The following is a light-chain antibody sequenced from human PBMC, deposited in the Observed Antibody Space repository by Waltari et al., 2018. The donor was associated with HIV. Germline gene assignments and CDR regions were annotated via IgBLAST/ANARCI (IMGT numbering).Light chain of an antibody. Sequence: EILLTQSPATLSLSPGERATLSCRASQSVSSSLAGYQQKPGQAPRLLIYDASNRATGTPARFSGSGSETDFALTISSLEPEDFAVYYCQQRTNWPRTFGQGTKVEIK. V-gene: IGKV3-11*01. CDR1: QSVSSS. J-gene: IGKJ1*01. CDR3: QQRTNWPRT. CDR2: DAS.